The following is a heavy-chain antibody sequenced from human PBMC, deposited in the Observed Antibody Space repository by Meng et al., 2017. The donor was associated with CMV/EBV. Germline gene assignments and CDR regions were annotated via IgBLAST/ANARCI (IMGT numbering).Heavy chain of an antibody. Sequence: GESLKISCAASGFTVSSNYMSWVRQAPGKGLEWVSVIYSGGSTYYADSVKGRFTISRDNSKNTLYLQMNSLRAEDTAVYYCARAQGKGYSSGWLYFDYWGQGIQVTVSS. J-gene: IGHJ4*02. V-gene: IGHV3-53*01. CDR1: GFTVSSNY. CDR2: IYSGGST. D-gene: IGHD6-19*01. CDR3: ARAQGKGYSSGWLYFDY.